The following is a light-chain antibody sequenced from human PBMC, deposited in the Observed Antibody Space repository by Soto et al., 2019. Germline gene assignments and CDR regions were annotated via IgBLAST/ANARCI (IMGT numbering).Light chain of an antibody. Sequence: EIVMTQSPATLSVSPGERAALSCRASQSLTRNLAWYQQKPGQAPRLLIYEASTRATGIPARFSGSGSGTEFTLTISSLQSEDFAIYYCQQYHYWYTFGQGTELEIK. CDR1: QSLTRN. CDR3: QQYHYWYT. J-gene: IGKJ2*01. V-gene: IGKV3-15*01. CDR2: EAS.